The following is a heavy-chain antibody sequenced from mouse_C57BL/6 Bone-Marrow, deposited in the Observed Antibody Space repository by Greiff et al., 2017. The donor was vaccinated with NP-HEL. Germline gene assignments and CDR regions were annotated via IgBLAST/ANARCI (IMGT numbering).Heavy chain of an antibody. V-gene: IGHV5-9-1*02. CDR1: GFTFSSYA. CDR2: ISSGGGYI. D-gene: IGHD4-1*01. Sequence: EVQLLQSGEGLVKPGGSLKLSCAASGFTFSSYAMSWVRQTPEKRLEWVAYISSGGGYIYYAANVKGRFTISRDNSRNTLYLQMSSLKSEDTAMYYGTREGNITGPYAMDYWGQGTSVTVSS. J-gene: IGHJ4*01. CDR3: TREGNITGPYAMDY.